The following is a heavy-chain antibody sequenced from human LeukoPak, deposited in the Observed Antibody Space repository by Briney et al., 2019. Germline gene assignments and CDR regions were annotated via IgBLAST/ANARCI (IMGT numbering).Heavy chain of an antibody. CDR1: GGSISSRGYY. V-gene: IGHV4-31*11. CDR2: IYYSGST. CDR3: ARVGEDYYDSSGRNWFDP. Sequence: PSQTLSLTCAVSGGSISSRGYYWSWIRQHPGKGLEWIGYIYYSGSTYYNPSLKSRVTISVDTSKNQYSLKLSSVTAADTAVYYCARVGEDYYDSSGRNWFDPWGQGTLVTVSS. J-gene: IGHJ5*02. D-gene: IGHD3-22*01.